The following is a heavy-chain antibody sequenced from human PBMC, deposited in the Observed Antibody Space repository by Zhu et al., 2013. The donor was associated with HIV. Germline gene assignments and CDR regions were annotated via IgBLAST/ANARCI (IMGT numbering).Heavy chain of an antibody. D-gene: IGHD3-16*02. CDR1: GYTFTSYA. CDR2: INTGNDNT. Sequence: QVQLVQSGAEVKKPGASVKVSCKASGYTFTSYAMYWVRQAPGQRLEWMGWINTGNDNTNYSQRFQGRVTITRDTSATTAYMELSSLRSEDTAVYYCARSDYVWGSYRYKAFDYWGQGTLVTVSS. V-gene: IGHV1-3*04. J-gene: IGHJ4*02. CDR3: ARSDYVWGSYRYKAFDY.